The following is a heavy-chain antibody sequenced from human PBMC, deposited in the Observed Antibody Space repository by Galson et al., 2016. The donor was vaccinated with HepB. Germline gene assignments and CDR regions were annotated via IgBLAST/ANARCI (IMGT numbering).Heavy chain of an antibody. CDR2: VYWDGEK. CDR3: AYRPGRGDGSGFDL. Sequence: PALVKPTQTLTLTCTLSGFSPRTNKVGVGWTRQPPEKALEWLAVVYWDGEKRYSPSLKGRATITADNSKNQVVLTVTNVDPVDTGTYYCAYRPGRGDGSGFDLWGRGTLVAVSS. V-gene: IGHV2-5*02. CDR1: GFSPRTNKVG. J-gene: IGHJ2*01. D-gene: IGHD3-10*01.